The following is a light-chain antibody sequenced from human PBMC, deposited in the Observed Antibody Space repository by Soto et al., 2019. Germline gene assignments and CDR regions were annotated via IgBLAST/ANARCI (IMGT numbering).Light chain of an antibody. Sequence: IVSTQSPATLYLSPGERATLSCRASHNISNYLIWNQQKPGRAPRLLIYDVSNRAAGIPARFSGSGSGTDFTLTISSLEPEDFAVYYCQQRSNWPRTFGQGTKVEIK. J-gene: IGKJ1*01. CDR3: QQRSNWPRT. CDR2: DVS. V-gene: IGKV3-11*01. CDR1: HNISNY.